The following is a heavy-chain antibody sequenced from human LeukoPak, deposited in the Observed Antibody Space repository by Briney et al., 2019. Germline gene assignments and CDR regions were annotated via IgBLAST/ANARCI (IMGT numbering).Heavy chain of an antibody. CDR3: TTVLLWFGTYYFDY. Sequence: PGGSLRLSCAASGFTFSNAWMSWVRQAPGKGLEWVGRIKSKTDGGTTDYAAPVKGRFTISRDDSKNMLYLQMNSLKTEDTAVYYCTTVLLWFGTYYFDYWGQGTLVTVSS. CDR2: IKSKTDGGTT. CDR1: GFTFSNAW. J-gene: IGHJ4*02. V-gene: IGHV3-15*01. D-gene: IGHD3-10*01.